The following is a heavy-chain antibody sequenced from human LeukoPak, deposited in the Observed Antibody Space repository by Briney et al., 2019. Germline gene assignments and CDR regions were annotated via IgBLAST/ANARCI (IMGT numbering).Heavy chain of an antibody. CDR1: GGSISRNNYY. Sequence: SETLSLTCTVSGGSISRNNYYWDWIRQPPGKGLEYIGSIYYSGSTYYTPSLKSRVTISVDTSKNQFSLKLSSVTATDTAVYYCARFGGNYYYYYYMDVWGKGTTVTVSS. CDR2: IYYSGST. J-gene: IGHJ6*03. D-gene: IGHD3-10*01. V-gene: IGHV4-39*01. CDR3: ARFGGNYYYYYYMDV.